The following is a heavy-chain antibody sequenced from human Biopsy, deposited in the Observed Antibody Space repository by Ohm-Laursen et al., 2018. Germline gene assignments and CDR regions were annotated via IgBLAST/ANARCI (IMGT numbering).Heavy chain of an antibody. CDR3: GRREVVITHDAFDT. CDR1: GGSISSYY. J-gene: IGHJ3*02. CDR2: VYYSGST. Sequence: GTLSLTWTVSGGSISSYYWTWIRQPPGKGLEWIGDVYYSGSTNRNPSLKSQVTILVDTSKNQFSLNLNSVTAADTAVYYCGRREVVITHDAFDTWGQGTMATVSS. D-gene: IGHD3-22*01. V-gene: IGHV4-59*08.